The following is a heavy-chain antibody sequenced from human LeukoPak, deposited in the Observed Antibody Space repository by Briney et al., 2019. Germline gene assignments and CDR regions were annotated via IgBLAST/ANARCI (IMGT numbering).Heavy chain of an antibody. CDR1: GYSFTSYW. D-gene: IGHD1-26*01. CDR2: IYPGDSDT. V-gene: IGHV5-51*01. J-gene: IGHJ5*02. CDR3: ASGTGSYGNWFDP. Sequence: GESLQISCKGSGYSFTSYWIGWVRPMPGKGLEWMGIIYPGDSDTRYSPSFQGQVTISADKSISTAYLQWSSLKASDTAMYYCASGTGSYGNWFDPWGQGTLVTVSS.